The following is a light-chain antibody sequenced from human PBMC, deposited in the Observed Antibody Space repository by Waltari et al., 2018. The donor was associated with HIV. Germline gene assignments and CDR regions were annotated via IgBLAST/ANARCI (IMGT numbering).Light chain of an antibody. CDR3: SSYTSGSTTV. V-gene: IGLV2-14*01. J-gene: IGLJ1*01. CDR2: EVN. CDR1: NRDIGGYAY. Sequence: QSALTQPASVSGSPGQSITIPCAGSNRDIGGYAYVSWYQQHPGKAPTRILYEVNSRPSGISSRFSAAKSDHTASLTISGLQAEDEAEYYCSSYTSGSTTVFGTGTKVTVL.